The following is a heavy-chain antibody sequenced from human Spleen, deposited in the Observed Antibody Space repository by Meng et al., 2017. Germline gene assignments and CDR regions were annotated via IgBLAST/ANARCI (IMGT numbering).Heavy chain of an antibody. J-gene: IGHJ4*02. CDR1: GGSISSSNW. V-gene: IGHV4-4*02. CDR2: IYHSGIT. D-gene: IGHD1-14*01. Sequence: QVLLQESGPGLVKPSGTLSLTCAVSGGSISSSNWWSWVRQPPGKGLEWIGKIYHSGITIYNPSLKSRVTMSVDNSKNQFSLKLNSMTAADTAVYYCARDPTGGEDLQRVWGQGTLVTVSS. CDR3: ARDPTGGEDLQRV.